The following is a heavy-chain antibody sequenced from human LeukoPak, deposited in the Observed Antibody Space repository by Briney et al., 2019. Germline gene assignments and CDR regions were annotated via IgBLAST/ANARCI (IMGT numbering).Heavy chain of an antibody. D-gene: IGHD3-22*01. V-gene: IGHV1-2*02. CDR2: INPNSGGT. CDR1: GYTFTGYY. J-gene: IGHJ5*02. Sequence: ASVKVSCKASGYTFTGYYMHWVRQAPGQGLEWMGWINPNSGGTNYAQKFQGRVTMTEDTSTDIAYMELSSLRSEDTAVYYCATTYYYDSSGLSSWGQGTLVTVSS. CDR3: ATTYYYDSSGLSS.